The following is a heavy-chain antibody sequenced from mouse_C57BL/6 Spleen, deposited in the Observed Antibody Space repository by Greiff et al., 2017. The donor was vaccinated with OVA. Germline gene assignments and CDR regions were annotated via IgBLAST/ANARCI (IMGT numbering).Heavy chain of an antibody. D-gene: IGHD1-1*01. J-gene: IGHJ3*01. Sequence: VQLMQSGAELVKPVASVKLSCKAFRYTFTEYTIHWVKQRSVQGLVWIGWFYPGSGSIKYNEKFKDKATFTADKSSSTDYMERSRSTAEDSAVYFCARHEVRYYYGSRGFAYWGQGTLVTVSA. V-gene: IGHV1-62-2*01. CDR2: FYPGSGSI. CDR1: RYTFTEYT. CDR3: ARHEVRYYYGSRGFAY.